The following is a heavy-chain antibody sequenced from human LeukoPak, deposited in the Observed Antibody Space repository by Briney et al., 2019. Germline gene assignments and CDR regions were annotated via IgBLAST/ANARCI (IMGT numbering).Heavy chain of an antibody. V-gene: IGHV4-39*01. CDR2: IYYSGST. Sequence: SETLSLTCTVSGGSISSSSYYWGWIRQPPGKGLEWIGSIYYSGSTYYNPSLKSRVTISVDTSKNQFSLKLSSVTAADTAVYYCARRDRCSSTSCYGWFDPWGQGTLGTVSS. CDR1: GGSISSSSYY. J-gene: IGHJ5*02. CDR3: ARRDRCSSTSCYGWFDP. D-gene: IGHD2-2*01.